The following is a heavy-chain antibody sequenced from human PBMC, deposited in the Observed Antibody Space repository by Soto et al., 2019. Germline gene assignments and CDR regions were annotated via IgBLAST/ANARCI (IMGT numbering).Heavy chain of an antibody. CDR3: AKDSGYGLKYWYFDL. J-gene: IGHJ2*01. V-gene: IGHV3-9*01. CDR1: GFTFDDYA. D-gene: IGHD5-12*01. CDR2: ISWNSGSI. Sequence: EVQLVESGGGLVQPGRSLRLSCAASGFTFDDYAMHCVRQAPGKGLEWVSGISWNSGSIGYADSVKGRFTISRDNAKNSLYLQMNSLRAEDTALYYCAKDSGYGLKYWYFDLWGRGNLVTVSS.